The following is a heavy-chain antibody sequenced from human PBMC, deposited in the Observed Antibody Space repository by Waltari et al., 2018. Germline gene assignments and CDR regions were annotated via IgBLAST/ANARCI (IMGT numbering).Heavy chain of an antibody. CDR2: INHMGGT. CDR3: ARAYSSGWYFGY. Sequence: QVQLQQWGAGLLKPSETLSLTCAVYGGSFSGYYWSWIRQPPGKGLEGIGEINHMGGTNSHPSLKSRVSISGDTSKNQFSLKLSSVTAADTAVYYCARAYSSGWYFGYWGQGTLVTVSS. CDR1: GGSFSGYY. V-gene: IGHV4-34*01. J-gene: IGHJ4*02. D-gene: IGHD6-19*01.